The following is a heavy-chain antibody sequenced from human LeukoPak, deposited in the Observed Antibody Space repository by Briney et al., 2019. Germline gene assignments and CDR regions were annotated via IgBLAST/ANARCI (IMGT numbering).Heavy chain of an antibody. V-gene: IGHV3-53*01. J-gene: IGHJ6*02. CDR1: GFTVSSNY. CDR3: ARDLGSNGYYYGMDV. Sequence: GGSLRLSCAASGFTVSSNYMSWVRQAPGKGLEWVSVIYSGGSTYYADSVKGRFTISRDNSKNTLYLQMNSLRAKDTAVYYCARDLGSNGYYYGMDVWGQGTTVTVSS. CDR2: IYSGGST. D-gene: IGHD4-11*01.